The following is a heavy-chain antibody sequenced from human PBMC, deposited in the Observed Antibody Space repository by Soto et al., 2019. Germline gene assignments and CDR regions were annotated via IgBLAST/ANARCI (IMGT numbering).Heavy chain of an antibody. CDR3: ARGGERITIFGVVIRPYYYGMDV. J-gene: IGHJ6*02. V-gene: IGHV4-34*01. CDR1: GGSFSGYY. D-gene: IGHD3-3*01. CDR2: INHSGST. Sequence: SETLSLTCAVYGGSFSGYYWSWIRQPPGKGLEWIGEINHSGSTNYNPSLKSRVTIPVDTSKNQFSLKLSSVTAADTAVYYCARGGERITIFGVVIRPYYYGMDVWGQGTTVTVSS.